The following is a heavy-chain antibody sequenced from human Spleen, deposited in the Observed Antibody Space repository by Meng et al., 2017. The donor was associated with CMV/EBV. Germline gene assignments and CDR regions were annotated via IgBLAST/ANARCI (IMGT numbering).Heavy chain of an antibody. D-gene: IGHD3-9*01. CDR2: INHSGST. J-gene: IGHJ5*02. Sequence: GAVGLKPREPLPLPYLRCGCSFSGYTWGGIRQPPEKGLEGLGEINHSGSTNYNPSPKSRVTISVDTSKNQFSLKLSSVTAADTAVYYCARVSGLRYFDWLLYKNWFDPWGQGTLVTVSS. CDR3: ARVSGLRYFDWLLYKNWFDP. CDR1: GCSFSGYT. V-gene: IGHV4-34*01.